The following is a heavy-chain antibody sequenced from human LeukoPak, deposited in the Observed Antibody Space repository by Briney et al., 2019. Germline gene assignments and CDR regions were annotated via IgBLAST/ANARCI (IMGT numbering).Heavy chain of an antibody. CDR1: GFTVSSKY. CDR2: IYDGGST. J-gene: IGHJ4*02. Sequence: GGSLRLSCAASGFTVSSKYMSWVRQAPGKGLEWVSIIYDGGSTFYADSVRGRFVISRDNSENTLYLQMNSLRAEDTAVYYCAKALMRGYFDYWGQGTLVTVSS. CDR3: AKALMRGYFDY. V-gene: IGHV3-66*01.